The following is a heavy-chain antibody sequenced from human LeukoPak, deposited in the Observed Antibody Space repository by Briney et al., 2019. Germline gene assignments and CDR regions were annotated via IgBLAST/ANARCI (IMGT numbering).Heavy chain of an antibody. CDR2: INPNGGIT. Sequence: ASVKVSCKASGYTFTSYYMHWGRQAPGQGREGMGIINPNGGITIYAQKFQGRVTMRRDMSTRTVYMELGSLGSEDTAVYYCARDSYYDSSGYLAAPEYFQHWGQGTLVTVSS. CDR3: ARDSYYDSSGYLAAPEYFQH. CDR1: GYTFTSYY. D-gene: IGHD3-22*01. J-gene: IGHJ1*01. V-gene: IGHV1-46*01.